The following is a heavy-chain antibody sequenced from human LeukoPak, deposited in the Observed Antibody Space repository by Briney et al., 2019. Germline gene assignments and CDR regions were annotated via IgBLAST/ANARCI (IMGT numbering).Heavy chain of an antibody. CDR1: GFTFSSYW. V-gene: IGHV3-21*01. D-gene: IGHD3-16*01. Sequence: GGSLRLSCAASGFTFSSYWMSWVRQARGKGLEWVSSISSSSSYIYYADSVKGRFTISRDNAKNSLYLQMNSLRAEDTAVYYCAVWGSYGAYWGQGTLVTVSS. CDR2: ISSSSSYI. J-gene: IGHJ4*02. CDR3: AVWGSYGAY.